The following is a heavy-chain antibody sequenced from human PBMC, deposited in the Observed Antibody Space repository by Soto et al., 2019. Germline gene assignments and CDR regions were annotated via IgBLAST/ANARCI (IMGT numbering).Heavy chain of an antibody. V-gene: IGHV3-33*01. CDR1: GFMFSNHG. D-gene: IGHD1-1*01. Sequence: QVQLVESGGGVVQPGRSLRLSCAASGFMFSNHGMHWVRQAPGKGLEWVAVIWSDGNNRYYADSVKGRFTISRDNSKNTVYLQMNSLRAEDTAVYYCVRGDNWNDEASDYWGQGPWSPSPQ. CDR2: IWSDGNNR. CDR3: VRGDNWNDEASDY. J-gene: IGHJ4*02.